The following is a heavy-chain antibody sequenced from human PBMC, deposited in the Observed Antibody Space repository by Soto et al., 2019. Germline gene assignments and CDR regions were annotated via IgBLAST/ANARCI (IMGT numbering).Heavy chain of an antibody. D-gene: IGHD6-13*01. Sequence: LSLTCAASGFTFSSYGMHWVRQAPGKGLEWVAVISYDGSNKYYADSVKGRFTISRDNSKNTLYLQMNSLRAEDTAVYYCAKSTHSIAAAGPLAGFNYYYYYGMDVWGQGTTVTVSS. CDR3: AKSTHSIAAAGPLAGFNYYYYYGMDV. CDR1: GFTFSSYG. J-gene: IGHJ6*02. V-gene: IGHV3-30*18. CDR2: ISYDGSNK.